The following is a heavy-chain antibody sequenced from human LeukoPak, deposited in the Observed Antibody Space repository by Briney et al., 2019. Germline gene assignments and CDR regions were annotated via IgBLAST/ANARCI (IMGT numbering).Heavy chain of an antibody. Sequence: PVGSLKLSCAASGFTLSGFAMDWVPHTPRKWLEWGGRIRSKANSYATAYAASVKCRFTISSQESNNTSDLQMYSLKTEHTDVYYCTRHERTFPFGELLADYYYGMDAWGQGTTVTVSS. D-gene: IGHD3-10*01. CDR1: GFTLSGFA. CDR3: TRHERTFPFGELLADYYYGMDA. J-gene: IGHJ6*02. V-gene: IGHV3-73*01. CDR2: IRSKANSYAT.